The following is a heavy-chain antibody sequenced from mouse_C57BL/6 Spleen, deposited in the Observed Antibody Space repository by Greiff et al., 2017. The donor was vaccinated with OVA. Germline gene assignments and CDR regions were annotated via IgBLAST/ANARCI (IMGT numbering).Heavy chain of an antibody. CDR1: GYTFTEYT. CDR2: FYPGSGSI. V-gene: IGHV1-62-2*01. D-gene: IGHD1-1*01. Sequence: VKLQESGAELVKPGASVKLSCKASGYTFTEYTIHWVKQRSGQGLEWIGWFYPGSGSIKYNEKFKDKATLTADKSSSTVYMELSRLTSEDSAVYFCARHGLIYYYGSSPFFDYWGQGTTLTVSS. J-gene: IGHJ2*01. CDR3: ARHGLIYYYGSSPFFDY.